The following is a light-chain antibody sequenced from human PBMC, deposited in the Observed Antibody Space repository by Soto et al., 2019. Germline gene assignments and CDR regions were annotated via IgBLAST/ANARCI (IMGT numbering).Light chain of an antibody. CDR3: QQYGSSLRT. CDR1: QSVSSSY. V-gene: IGKV3-20*01. CDR2: GAS. Sequence: IVLTQSQGTMSLSPGERAMVSCSPSQSVSSSYLAWYQQKPGQAPRLLIYGASSRATGIPDRFSGSGSGTDFTLTISRLEPEDFAVYYCQQYGSSLRTFGQGTKVDI. J-gene: IGKJ1*01.